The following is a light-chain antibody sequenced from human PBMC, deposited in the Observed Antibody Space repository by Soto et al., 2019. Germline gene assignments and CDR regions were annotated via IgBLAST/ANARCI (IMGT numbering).Light chain of an antibody. V-gene: IGLV1-44*01. J-gene: IGLJ1*01. CDR3: SAWDDSLDGFV. CDR2: RDS. Sequence: QSVLIQPPSASETPGQRVTISCSGSRSNIESNAVNWYQQFPGTAPKLLIHRDSQRHSGVPDRFSGSRSATSASLSISGLHSAEEAEYFCSAWDDSLDGFVFGAGTKVTVL. CDR1: RSNIESNA.